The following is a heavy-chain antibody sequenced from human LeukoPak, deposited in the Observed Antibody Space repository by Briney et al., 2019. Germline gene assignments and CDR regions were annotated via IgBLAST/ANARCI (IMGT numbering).Heavy chain of an antibody. CDR3: AAPDYGDYTLGY. CDR2: IYYSGST. D-gene: IGHD4-17*01. V-gene: IGHV4-39*01. J-gene: IGHJ4*02. CDR1: GGSISSSSYY. Sequence: SETLSLTCSVSGGSISSSSYYWCWIRQPPGKGLEWIGNIYYSGSTYYNPSLKSRVTISVDTSKNQFSLKLSSVTAADTALYYCAAPDYGDYTLGYWGQGILVTVSS.